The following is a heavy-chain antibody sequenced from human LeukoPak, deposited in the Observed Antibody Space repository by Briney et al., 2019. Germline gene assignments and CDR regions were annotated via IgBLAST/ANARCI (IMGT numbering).Heavy chain of an antibody. Sequence: SETLSLTCAVYGGSFSGYYWSWIRQPPGKGLEWIGEINHSGSTNYNPSLKSRVTISVDTSKKQFSLKLSSVTAADTAVYYCARATTVNHFDYWGQGTLVTVSS. D-gene: IGHD4-17*01. CDR3: ARATTVNHFDY. CDR2: INHSGST. V-gene: IGHV4-34*01. CDR1: GGSFSGYY. J-gene: IGHJ4*02.